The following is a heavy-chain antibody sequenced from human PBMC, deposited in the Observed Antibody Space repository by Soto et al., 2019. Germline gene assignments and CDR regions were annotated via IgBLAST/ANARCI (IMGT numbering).Heavy chain of an antibody. V-gene: IGHV3-23*01. CDR3: AKEPLIDIVVVPAAMLDYYYGMDV. CDR1: GFTFSSYA. Sequence: GGSLRLSCAASGFTFSSYAMSWVRQAPGKGLEWVSAISGSGGSTYYADSVKGRFTISRDNSKNTLYLQMNSLRAEDTAVYYCAKEPLIDIVVVPAAMLDYYYGMDVWGQGTTVTVSS. J-gene: IGHJ6*02. D-gene: IGHD2-2*01. CDR2: ISGSGGST.